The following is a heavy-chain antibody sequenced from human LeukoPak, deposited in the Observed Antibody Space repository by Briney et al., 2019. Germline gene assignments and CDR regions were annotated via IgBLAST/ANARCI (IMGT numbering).Heavy chain of an antibody. J-gene: IGHJ3*02. Sequence: GGSLRLSCAASGFTFSSYGMHWVRQAPGKGLEWVAFIRYDGSNKYYADSVKGRFTISRDNSKNTLYLQMNSLRAEDTAVYYCAKTGPKRIVGAGDAFDIWGQGTMVTVSS. D-gene: IGHD1-26*01. CDR1: GFTFSSYG. V-gene: IGHV3-30*02. CDR2: IRYDGSNK. CDR3: AKTGPKRIVGAGDAFDI.